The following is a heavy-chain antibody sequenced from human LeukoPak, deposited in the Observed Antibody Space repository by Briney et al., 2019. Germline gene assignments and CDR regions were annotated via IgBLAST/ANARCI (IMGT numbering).Heavy chain of an antibody. J-gene: IGHJ1*01. CDR2: ISSSSSTI. CDR3: ARDGGQLYDCWSGSEYFQH. CDR1: GSTFSSYS. Sequence: PGGSLRLSCAASGSTFSSYSMNWVRQAPGKGLEWVSYISSSSSTIYYADSVKGRFTISRDNAKNSLYLQMNSLRAEDTAVYYCARDGGQLYDCWSGSEYFQHWGQGTLVTVSS. D-gene: IGHD3-3*01. V-gene: IGHV3-48*04.